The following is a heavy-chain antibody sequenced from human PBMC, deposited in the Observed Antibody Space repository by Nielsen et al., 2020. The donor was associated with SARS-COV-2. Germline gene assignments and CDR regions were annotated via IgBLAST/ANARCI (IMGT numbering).Heavy chain of an antibody. D-gene: IGHD1-1*01. CDR2: ISKDGSNK. V-gene: IGHV3-30*18. Sequence: GESLKISCGASGFTFISSCMHWVRPAPGKGLEWVALISKDGSNKQYGDSVKGRFSISRDNSMKTVFLQMNSLRGEDTAIYYCVKHGNRNDLAYWGQGTLVTVSS. CDR1: GFTFISSC. J-gene: IGHJ4*02. CDR3: VKHGNRNDLAY.